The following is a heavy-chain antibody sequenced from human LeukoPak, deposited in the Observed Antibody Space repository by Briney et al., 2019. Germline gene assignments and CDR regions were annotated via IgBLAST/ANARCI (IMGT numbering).Heavy chain of an antibody. CDR3: ARHGSDYSFDY. CDR1: GGSISSYY. D-gene: IGHD3-22*01. J-gene: IGHJ4*02. V-gene: IGHV4-59*08. CDR2: ISYSGST. Sequence: SETLSLTCTVSGGSISSYYWSWIRQPPGKGLEWIGYISYSGSTNYNPSLKSRVTISVDTSKNQFSLKLRSVTAADTAAYYCARHGSDYSFDYWGQGTLVTVSS.